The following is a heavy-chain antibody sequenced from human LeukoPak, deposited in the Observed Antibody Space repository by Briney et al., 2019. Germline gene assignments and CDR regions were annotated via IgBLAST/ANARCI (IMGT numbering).Heavy chain of an antibody. V-gene: IGHV3-21*01. Sequence: GGSLRLSCAASGFIFSSYSMNWVRQAPRKGLEWVSSRTSSSSYIYYEDSVKGRFTISRDNAKNSLYLQMNSLRAEDTAVYYCARDLAGWPVGCGGQGTLVTVSS. J-gene: IGHJ4*02. CDR1: GFIFSSYS. CDR2: RTSSSSYI. CDR3: ARDLAGWPVGC. D-gene: IGHD4-23*01.